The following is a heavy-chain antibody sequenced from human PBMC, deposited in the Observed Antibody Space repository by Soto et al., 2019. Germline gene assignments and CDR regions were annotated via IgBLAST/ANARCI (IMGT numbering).Heavy chain of an antibody. CDR2: INAFNGNT. CDR1: GYTFISYG. D-gene: IGHD6-19*01. Sequence: QVQLVQSGAEVKKPGASVKVSCKASGYTFISYGISWVRQAPGQGLEWMGWINAFNGNTNYAQKLQGRVTMTRDTSRSTAYMELRSLRSDAAAVYYCARDPVAGTYFDYWGQGTLVTVSS. J-gene: IGHJ4*02. CDR3: ARDPVAGTYFDY. V-gene: IGHV1-18*01.